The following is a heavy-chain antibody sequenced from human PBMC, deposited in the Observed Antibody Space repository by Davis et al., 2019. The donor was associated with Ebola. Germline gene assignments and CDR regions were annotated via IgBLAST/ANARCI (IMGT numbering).Heavy chain of an antibody. CDR1: GFTFNIFD. CDR2: IKQDGSEK. CDR3: ARGDRIDDYFEY. Sequence: PGGSLRLSCAASGFTFNIFDMHWVRQAPGKGLEWVANIKQDGSEKYYVDSVKGRFTISRDNAKNSLYLQMNSLRDEDTAVYYCARGDRIDDYFEYWGQGALVTVSS. V-gene: IGHV3-7*01. J-gene: IGHJ4*02.